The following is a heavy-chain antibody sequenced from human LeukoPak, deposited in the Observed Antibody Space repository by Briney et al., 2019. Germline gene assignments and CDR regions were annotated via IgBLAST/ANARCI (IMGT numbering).Heavy chain of an antibody. CDR3: AKDEGSSSWYEKHPVFDY. D-gene: IGHD6-13*01. CDR2: ITCSGGSI. V-gene: IGHV3-23*01. Sequence: GGSLRLSCAASGFTFRTYPMSWVRQTPGKGLEWVSTITCSGGSIYFAAPVKGRFIISRHNSKDTLYLQMNSLRAEDTAVYYCAKDEGSSSWYEKHPVFDYWGQGTLVSVPS. J-gene: IGHJ4*02. CDR1: GFTFRTYP.